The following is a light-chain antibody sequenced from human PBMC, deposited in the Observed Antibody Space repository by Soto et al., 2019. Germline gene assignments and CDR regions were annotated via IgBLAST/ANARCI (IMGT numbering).Light chain of an antibody. V-gene: IGKV3-20*01. CDR3: QQYSAPPRT. J-gene: IGKJ1*01. CDR2: GAF. CDR1: QAVIGEY. Sequence: EIVLTQSPGTLSLSPGERATLACRASQAVIGEYLAWYQQKRGQPPRLLIYGAFNRAGGIPDRFSGSGSGTDFTLTISRLEPEDFAVYYCQQYSAPPRTFGQGTKVDI.